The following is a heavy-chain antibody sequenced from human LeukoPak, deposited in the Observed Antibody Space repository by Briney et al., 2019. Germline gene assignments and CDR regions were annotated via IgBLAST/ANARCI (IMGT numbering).Heavy chain of an antibody. CDR1: GFSFSAYW. V-gene: IGHV3-7*01. J-gene: IGHJ6*02. CDR3: ATYTHWVAGDV. Sequence: GGSLRLSCAASGFSFSAYWMTWVRQAPGTGLEWVANMNQDGSAKDYVDSVKGRFTISRDNARNSLYLQMSSLRAEDTAVYYCATYTHWVAGDVWGQGTTVTVSS. D-gene: IGHD3-16*01. CDR2: MNQDGSAK.